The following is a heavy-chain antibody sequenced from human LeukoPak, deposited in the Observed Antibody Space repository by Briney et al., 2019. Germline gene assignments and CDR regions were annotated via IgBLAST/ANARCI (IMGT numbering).Heavy chain of an antibody. Sequence: SETLSLTCAVYGGSFSGYYWSWIRQPPGKGLEWIGYIYYSGSTNYNPSLKSRVTISVDTSKNQFSLKLSSVTAADTAVYYCARQTTNYDFWSGSADYGMDVWGQGTTVTVSS. CDR3: ARQTTNYDFWSGSADYGMDV. V-gene: IGHV4-59*08. D-gene: IGHD3-3*01. CDR1: GGSFSGYY. J-gene: IGHJ6*02. CDR2: IYYSGST.